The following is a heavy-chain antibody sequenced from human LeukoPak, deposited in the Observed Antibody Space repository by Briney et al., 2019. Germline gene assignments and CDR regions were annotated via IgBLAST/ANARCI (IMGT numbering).Heavy chain of an antibody. CDR3: ARLHGNWFDP. J-gene: IGHJ5*02. CDR2: IYTSGST. CDR1: GGSISSHY. Sequence: PSETLSLTCTVSGGSISSHYWSWIRQPPGKGLEWIGYIYTSGSTNYNPSLKSRVTISVDTSKNQFSLKLSSVTAADTAVYYCARLHGNWFDPWGQGTLVTVSS. V-gene: IGHV4-4*09.